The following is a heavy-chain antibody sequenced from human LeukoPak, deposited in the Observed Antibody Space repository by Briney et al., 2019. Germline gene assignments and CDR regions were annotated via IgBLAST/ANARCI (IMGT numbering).Heavy chain of an antibody. J-gene: IGHJ3*02. Sequence: SLRLSCAASGFTFDDYAMHWVRQAPGKGLEWVSGISWNSGSIGYADSVKGRFTISRDNAKNSLYLQMNSLRAEDTALYYCAKEIVHDSSGFDIWGQGTMVTVSS. CDR1: GFTFDDYA. CDR2: ISWNSGSI. CDR3: AKEIVHDSSGFDI. D-gene: IGHD3-22*01. V-gene: IGHV3-9*01.